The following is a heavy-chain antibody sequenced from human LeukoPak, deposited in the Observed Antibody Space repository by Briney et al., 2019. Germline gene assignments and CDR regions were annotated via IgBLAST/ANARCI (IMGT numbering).Heavy chain of an antibody. CDR1: GGSISTYY. D-gene: IGHD1-7*01. CDR2: MYYRGNT. J-gene: IGHJ4*02. Sequence: SETLSLTCTVSGGSISTYYWGWIRQPPGKGLEWVGHMYYRGNTFYNPSLKSRVTISVDTSKNQFSLKLRSVTAADTAVYYCARLYGNYQNYFDYWGQGTLVTVSS. CDR3: ARLYGNYQNYFDY. V-gene: IGHV4-39*07.